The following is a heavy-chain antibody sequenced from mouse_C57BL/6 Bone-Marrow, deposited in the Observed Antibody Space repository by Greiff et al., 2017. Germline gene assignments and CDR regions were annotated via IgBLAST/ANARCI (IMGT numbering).Heavy chain of an antibody. D-gene: IGHD5-2*01. J-gene: IGHJ1*03. CDR1: GFTFSSYA. V-gene: IGHV5-4*01. CDR3: AREGIRYWYFDV. CDR2: ISDGGSYT. Sequence: EVKLLESGGGLVKPGGSLKLSCAASGFTFSSYAMSWVRQTPEKRLEWVATISDGGSYTYYPDNVKGRFTISRDNAKNNRYLQLSHLKSEDTAMYYCAREGIRYWYFDVWGTGTTVTVSS.